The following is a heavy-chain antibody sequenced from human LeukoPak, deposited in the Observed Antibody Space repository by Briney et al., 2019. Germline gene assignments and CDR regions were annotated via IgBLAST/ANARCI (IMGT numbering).Heavy chain of an antibody. J-gene: IGHJ4*02. CDR2: IIGSSGST. Sequence: QPGGSLRLSCVASGFSFNNYAMNWVRQAPGKGLEWVSLIIGSSGSTFYADSVKGRFTISRDKSKNTLYLQMNSLRADETAVYYCAKGAYDYIEIAYFDYWGQGSLVTVSS. CDR1: GFSFNNYA. CDR3: AKGAYDYIEIAYFDY. D-gene: IGHD5-12*01. V-gene: IGHV3-23*01.